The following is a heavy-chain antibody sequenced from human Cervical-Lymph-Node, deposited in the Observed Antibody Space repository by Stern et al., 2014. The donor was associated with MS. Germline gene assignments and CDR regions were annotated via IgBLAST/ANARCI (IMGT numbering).Heavy chain of an antibody. V-gene: IGHV3-15*01. Sequence: EVQLVESGGGLVKPGGSLRLSCAGSGFSFNNAWITWVRQAPGRGLEWVGRIKSEAGVGTSDYAAPVEGRFAISRNRTKNTLYLQMNSLKIEDTGVYYCATPFVTVLRGVRKDVWGQGTTVTVSS. CDR1: GFSFNNAW. CDR2: IKSEAGVGTS. J-gene: IGHJ6*02. D-gene: IGHD3-10*01. CDR3: ATPFVTVLRGVRKDV.